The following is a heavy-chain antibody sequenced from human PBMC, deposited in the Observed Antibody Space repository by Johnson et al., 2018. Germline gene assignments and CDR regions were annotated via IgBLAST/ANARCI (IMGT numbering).Heavy chain of an antibody. CDR3: AKAPVGWLGEGAEYFQH. CDR1: GFTFDDYA. J-gene: IGHJ1*01. D-gene: IGHD3-3*01. CDR2: ISWNSGSI. V-gene: IGHV3-9*01. Sequence: VQLLESGGGLVQXGGSXRLXCAASGFTFDDYAMHWVRQAPGKGLEWVSGISWNSGSIGYADSVEGRFTISKDNAKNSLYLQMNSLRPEDTALYYCAKAPVGWLGEGAEYFQHWGQGTLVTVSS.